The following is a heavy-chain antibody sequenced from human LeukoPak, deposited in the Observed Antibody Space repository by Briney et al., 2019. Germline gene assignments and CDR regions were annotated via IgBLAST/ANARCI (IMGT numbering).Heavy chain of an antibody. Sequence: ASVKVSCKASGYTFTSYDINWVRQATGQGLERMGWMNPNSGNTGYAQKFQGRVTITRNTSISTAYMELSSLRSEDTAVYYCARGPQLDYYYYMDVWGKGTTVTVSS. J-gene: IGHJ6*03. CDR1: GYTFTSYD. V-gene: IGHV1-8*03. CDR2: MNPNSGNT. CDR3: ARGPQLDYYYYMDV. D-gene: IGHD6-13*01.